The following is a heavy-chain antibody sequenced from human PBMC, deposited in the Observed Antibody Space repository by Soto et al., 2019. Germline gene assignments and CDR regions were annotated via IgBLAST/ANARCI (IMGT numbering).Heavy chain of an antibody. CDR3: ARSFQFVRGVDY. CDR2: IWYDGSNK. Sequence: QVQLVESGGGVVQPGRSLRLSCAASGFTFSSYGMHWVRQAPGKGLEWVAVIWYDGSNKYYADSVKGRFTISRDNSKNPLHLQMNSLRAEDTAVYYCARSFQFVRGVDYWGQGTLVTVSS. V-gene: IGHV3-33*01. D-gene: IGHD3-10*01. CDR1: GFTFSSYG. J-gene: IGHJ4*02.